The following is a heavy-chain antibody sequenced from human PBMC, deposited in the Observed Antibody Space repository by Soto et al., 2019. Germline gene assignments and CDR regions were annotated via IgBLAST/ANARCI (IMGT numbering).Heavy chain of an antibody. Sequence: SETLSLTCTVSGGSISSGGFYWSWIRQPPGKGLEWIGYVHYSGSTYYSPSLKSRLSMSIDTSKNQFSLSLSSVTAADTAVYYCARDTMGPDGRYYYYKMDVWGQGTRVPFSS. D-gene: IGHD3-16*01. V-gene: IGHV4-30-4*01. CDR1: GGSISSGGFY. CDR3: ARDTMGPDGRYYYYKMDV. J-gene: IGHJ6*03. CDR2: VHYSGST.